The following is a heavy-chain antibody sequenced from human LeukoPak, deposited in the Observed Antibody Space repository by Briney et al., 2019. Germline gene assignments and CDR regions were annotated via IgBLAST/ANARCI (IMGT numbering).Heavy chain of an antibody. Sequence: GGSLRLSCAASGFTFSSYGMHWVRQAPGKGLEWVAVISYDGSNKYYADSVKGRFTISRDNSKNTLYLQMNSLRAEDTAVYYCAKVGYCSGGSCYNYFDYWGQGTLVTVSS. D-gene: IGHD2-15*01. J-gene: IGHJ4*02. CDR3: AKVGYCSGGSCYNYFDY. V-gene: IGHV3-30*18. CDR1: GFTFSSYG. CDR2: ISYDGSNK.